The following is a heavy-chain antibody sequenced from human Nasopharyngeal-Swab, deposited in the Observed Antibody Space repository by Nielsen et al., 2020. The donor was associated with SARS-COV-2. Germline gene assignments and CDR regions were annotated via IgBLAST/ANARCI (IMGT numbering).Heavy chain of an antibody. Sequence: SETLSLTCTVSGGSISSSSYYWGWIRQPPGKGLEWIGSIYYSGSTYYNPSLKSRVTISVDTSKNQFSLKLSSVTAADTAVYYCVGSNWYGDYYYYYGTDVWGQGTTVTVSS. CDR2: IYYSGST. D-gene: IGHD6-13*01. CDR1: GGSISSSSYY. J-gene: IGHJ6*02. CDR3: VGSNWYGDYYYYYGTDV. V-gene: IGHV4-39*07.